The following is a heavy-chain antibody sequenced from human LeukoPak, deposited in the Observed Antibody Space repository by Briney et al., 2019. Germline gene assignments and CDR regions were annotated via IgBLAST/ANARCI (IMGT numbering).Heavy chain of an antibody. D-gene: IGHD2-15*01. CDR2: IKQDGSEK. J-gene: IGHJ4*02. CDR3: ARGDIVVVVAATTNDY. CDR1: GFTFSSYW. V-gene: IGHV3-7*01. Sequence: GGSLRLSCAASGFTFSSYWMSWVRQAPGKGLEWVANIKQDGSEKYYVDSVKGRFTISRDNAKNSLYLQMNSLRAEDTAVYYCARGDIVVVVAATTNDYWGQGTLVTVSS.